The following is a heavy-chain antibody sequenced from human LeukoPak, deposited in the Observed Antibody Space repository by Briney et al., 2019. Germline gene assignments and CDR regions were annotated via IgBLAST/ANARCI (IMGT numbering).Heavy chain of an antibody. CDR1: GYTFTGYY. D-gene: IGHD5-12*01. V-gene: IGHV1-2*02. Sequence: GASVKVSCKASGYTFTGYYMHWVRQAPGQGLEWMGWINPNSGGTKYTQKFQGRVTMTRDTSISTAYMELSSLRSEDTAVYYCAKAGIVATMNADWFDPWGQGTLVTVSS. J-gene: IGHJ5*02. CDR3: AKAGIVATMNADWFDP. CDR2: INPNSGGT.